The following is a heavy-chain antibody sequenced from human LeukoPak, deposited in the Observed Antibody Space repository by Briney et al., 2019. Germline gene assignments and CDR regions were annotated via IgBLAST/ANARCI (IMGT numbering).Heavy chain of an antibody. Sequence: GGSLRLSCAASGFTFSSYAMSWVRQAPGKGLEWVSAISGSGGSTYYADSVKGRFTISRDNSKNTLYLQMNSLRAEDTAVYYCARDRRYDFWSGYLGYWGQGTLVTVSS. CDR2: ISGSGGST. D-gene: IGHD3-3*01. CDR1: GFTFSSYA. J-gene: IGHJ4*02. V-gene: IGHV3-23*01. CDR3: ARDRRYDFWSGYLGY.